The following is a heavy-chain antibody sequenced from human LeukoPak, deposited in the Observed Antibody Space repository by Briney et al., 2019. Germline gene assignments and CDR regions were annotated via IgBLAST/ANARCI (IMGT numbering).Heavy chain of an antibody. V-gene: IGHV1-2*02. J-gene: IGHJ4*02. CDR2: INPNTGGT. Sequence: ASVKVSCKASGYTFTGYYIHWVRQAPGQGLQWMGWINPNTGGTNYAQKFQGRITMTRDTSISTAYMDLSRLTSDDTAMYYCARDPCSGGSCHLYHFDYWGQGTLVTVSS. CDR3: ARDPCSGGSCHLYHFDY. CDR1: GYTFTGYY. D-gene: IGHD2-15*01.